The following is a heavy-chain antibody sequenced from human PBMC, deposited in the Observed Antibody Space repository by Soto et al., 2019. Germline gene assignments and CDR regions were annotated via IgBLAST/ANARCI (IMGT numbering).Heavy chain of an antibody. D-gene: IGHD1-7*01. Sequence: QVQLQESGPGLVKPSQTLSLTCTVSGGSISSGGYYWSWIRQHPGKGLEWIGYIYYSGSTYYNPSLKTRVTISVDTSKNQFSLKLSSVTAADTAVYYCARDVRWNYYFDYWGQGTLVTVSS. V-gene: IGHV4-31*03. CDR2: IYYSGST. CDR1: GGSISSGGYY. J-gene: IGHJ4*02. CDR3: ARDVRWNYYFDY.